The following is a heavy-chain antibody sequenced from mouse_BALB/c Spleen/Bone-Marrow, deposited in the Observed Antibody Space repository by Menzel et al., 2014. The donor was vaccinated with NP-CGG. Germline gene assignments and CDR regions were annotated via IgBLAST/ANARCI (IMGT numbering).Heavy chain of an antibody. V-gene: IGHV3-6*02. CDR3: ASGYYGGSFAY. D-gene: IGHD1-2*01. CDR1: GYPITSGYY. J-gene: IGHJ3*01. CDR2: ISYDGSS. Sequence: ESGPGLVKPSQSLSLTCSVTGYPITSGYYWNWIRQFPGNKLEWMGYISYDGSSNYNPSLKNRISITRDTSKNQFFLKLSSVTTEDTASYYCASGYYGGSFAYWGQGTLVTVSA.